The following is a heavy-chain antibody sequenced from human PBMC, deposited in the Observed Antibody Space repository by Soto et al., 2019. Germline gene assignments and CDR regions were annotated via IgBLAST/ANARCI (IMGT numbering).Heavy chain of an antibody. CDR1: XXXXXSXXCY. D-gene: IGHD6-13*01. CDR2: IYFSGST. CDR3: ASRHSSPYFDY. V-gene: IGHV4-30-4*01. Sequence: XLTXTVXXXXXXSXXCYWSWXRQPPGKGLEWIGSIYFSGSTYYNPSLKSRVTISVDTSKNQFSLKLNSVTAADTAVYYCASRHSSPYFDYWGQGTLVTVSS. J-gene: IGHJ4*02.